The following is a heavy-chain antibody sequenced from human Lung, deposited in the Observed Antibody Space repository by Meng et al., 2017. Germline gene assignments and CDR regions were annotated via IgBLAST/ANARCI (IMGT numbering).Heavy chain of an antibody. CDR1: GGSVSDYY. CDR3: ARGPTTMAHDFDY. CDR2: INHSGST. Sequence: QGQPQQWGGGLLKPSETLSPTLVVSGGSVSDYYWSWIRQPPGKRLEWIGEINHSGSTNYNPSLESRTTISVDTSQNNLSLKLSSVTAADSAVYYCARGPTTMAHDFDYWGQGTLVTVSS. D-gene: IGHD4-11*01. J-gene: IGHJ4*02. V-gene: IGHV4-34*01.